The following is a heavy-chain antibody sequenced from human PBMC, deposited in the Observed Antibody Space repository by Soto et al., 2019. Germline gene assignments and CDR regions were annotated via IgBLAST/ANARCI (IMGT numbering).Heavy chain of an antibody. Sequence: WGSLRLSCAASGFTFSSYWMHWVRQAPGKGLVWVSRINSDGSSTSYADSVKGRFTISRDNAKNTLYLQMNSLRAEDTAVYYCARDDYYDSSGYYNYYGMDVWGQGTTVTVSS. D-gene: IGHD3-22*01. J-gene: IGHJ6*02. CDR3: ARDDYYDSSGYYNYYGMDV. V-gene: IGHV3-74*01. CDR1: GFTFSSYW. CDR2: INSDGSST.